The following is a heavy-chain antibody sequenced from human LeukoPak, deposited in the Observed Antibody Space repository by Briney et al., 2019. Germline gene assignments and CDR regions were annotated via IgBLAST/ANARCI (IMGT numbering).Heavy chain of an antibody. CDR2: INGGNGNA. Sequence: GASVKVSCKGSGYTFTSYVIPWVRQAPGQRLEWMGWINGGNGNAKYSHEFQGRGTLTRDTFAHTAYMELGSLRARAMAHDLYARVGSYAMDVWGEG. J-gene: IGHJ6*01. CDR3: ARVGSYAMDV. CDR1: GYTFTSYV. D-gene: IGHD2-2*01. V-gene: IGHV1-3*03.